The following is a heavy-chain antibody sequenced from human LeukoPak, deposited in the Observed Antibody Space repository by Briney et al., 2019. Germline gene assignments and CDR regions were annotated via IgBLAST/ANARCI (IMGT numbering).Heavy chain of an antibody. CDR2: VTSYNGDT. D-gene: IGHD3-9*01. CDR1: GYTFNNYG. V-gene: IGHV1-18*01. Sequence: ASVRVSCKASGYTFNNYGISWVRQAPGQGLEWMGWVTSYNGDTNYAQKFHGRVTMTTDTSTSTAYMELRSLRFDDTAIYYCARDWHILTGRNCFDPWGQGTLVTVSS. CDR3: ARDWHILTGRNCFDP. J-gene: IGHJ5*02.